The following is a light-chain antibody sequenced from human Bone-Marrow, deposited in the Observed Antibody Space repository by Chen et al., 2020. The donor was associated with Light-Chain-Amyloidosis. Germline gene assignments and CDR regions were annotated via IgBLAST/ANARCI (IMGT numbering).Light chain of an antibody. CDR1: QDITNF. Sequence: IQMTQSPSSPSASVGDRVTITCRASQDITNFLAWYQQKPGEAPKCLIYEASSLQSGVPSKFSGSGSGTDFTLTIGNLQPEDFGTYYCQQYKSYPVTFGQGTRVDVK. J-gene: IGKJ5*01. CDR2: EAS. V-gene: IGKV1-16*02. CDR3: QQYKSYPVT.